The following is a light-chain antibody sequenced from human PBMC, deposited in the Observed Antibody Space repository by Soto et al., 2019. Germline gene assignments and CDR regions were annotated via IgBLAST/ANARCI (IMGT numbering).Light chain of an antibody. Sequence: EIVLTQSPGTLSLSPGERATLSCRASQSVSSSYLAWYQQKPGQAPRLLIYGASSRTTGIPDRFSGIGSGTEFTLTISRLEPEDFAVYYCQHYGSSPAFFCQGTKLEIK. J-gene: IGKJ2*01. CDR1: QSVSSSY. CDR2: GAS. V-gene: IGKV3-20*01. CDR3: QHYGSSPAF.